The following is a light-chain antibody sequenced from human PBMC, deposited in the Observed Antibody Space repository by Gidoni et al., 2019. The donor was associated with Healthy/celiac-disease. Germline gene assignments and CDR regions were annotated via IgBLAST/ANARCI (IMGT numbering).Light chain of an antibody. V-gene: IGKV3-20*01. Sequence: EIVLTPSPGTLSLSPGERATLSCRASQSVSSSYLAWYQQKPGQAPRLLIYGASSRATGIPDRFSGSGSGTDFTLTISRLEPEDLAVYYCQQYGSSPMGFGGGTKVEIK. CDR2: GAS. CDR3: QQYGSSPMG. J-gene: IGKJ4*02. CDR1: QSVSSSY.